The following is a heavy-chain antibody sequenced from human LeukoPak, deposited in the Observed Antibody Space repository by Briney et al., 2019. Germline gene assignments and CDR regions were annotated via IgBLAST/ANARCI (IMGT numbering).Heavy chain of an antibody. Sequence: GAPVKVSCKASGYTLTSYGISWVRQAPGQGLEWMGWISAYNGNTNYAQKLQGRVTMTTDTSTSTAYMELRSLRSDDTAVYYCARVRFLLWNYITFDIWGQGTMVTVSS. CDR1: GYTLTSYG. CDR3: ARVRFLLWNYITFDI. D-gene: IGHD1-7*01. V-gene: IGHV1-18*01. J-gene: IGHJ3*02. CDR2: ISAYNGNT.